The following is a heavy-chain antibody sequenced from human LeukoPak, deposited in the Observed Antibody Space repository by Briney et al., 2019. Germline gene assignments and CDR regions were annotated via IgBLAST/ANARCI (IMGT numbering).Heavy chain of an antibody. D-gene: IGHD4-23*01. Sequence: GGSLRLSCAASGFTFSESSMQWVRQASGKGLEWVGRIRSKANSYTPAYAAPLKGRFTLSRDDPKNTAYLQMNSLKSEDTAVYYCTSSSGTDNAGKVNIDWGQGTLVTVSS. CDR2: IRSKANSYTP. CDR3: TSSSGTDNAGKVNID. V-gene: IGHV3-73*01. CDR1: GFTFSESS. J-gene: IGHJ4*02.